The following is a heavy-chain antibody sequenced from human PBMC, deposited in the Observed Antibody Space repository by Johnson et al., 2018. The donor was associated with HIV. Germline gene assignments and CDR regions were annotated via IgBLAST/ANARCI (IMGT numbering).Heavy chain of an antibody. Sequence: VQLVESGGGVVRPGRSLRLSCAASGFTFSNYPMHWVRQAPGKGLEWVAVISFDGSNKFYADSVKGRFTISRDNSKNTLYLQINSVRAEDSAVYFWAGGADDEFWGQGTKVTVSS. CDR2: ISFDGSNK. V-gene: IGHV3-30*14. CDR3: AGGADDEF. J-gene: IGHJ3*01. CDR1: GFTFSNYP. D-gene: IGHD2-15*01.